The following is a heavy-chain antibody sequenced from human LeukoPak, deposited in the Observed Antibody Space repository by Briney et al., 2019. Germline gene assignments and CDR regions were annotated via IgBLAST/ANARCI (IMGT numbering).Heavy chain of an antibody. V-gene: IGHV3-7*01. Sequence: GGSLRLSCEGSGFTFSNYWMGWVRQAPGKGLQWVANIKTDGSEKYYVDSVKGRFTISRDNAKNSLYLQMNSLRAEDTAVYYCARPYSNYVGNDAFGIWGQGTKVTVSS. D-gene: IGHD4-11*01. CDR1: GFTFSNYW. J-gene: IGHJ3*02. CDR3: ARPYSNYVGNDAFGI. CDR2: IKTDGSEK.